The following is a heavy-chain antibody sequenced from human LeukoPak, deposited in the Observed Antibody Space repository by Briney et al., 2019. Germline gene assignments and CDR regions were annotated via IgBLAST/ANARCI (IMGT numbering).Heavy chain of an antibody. CDR2: VSTYNGNT. D-gene: IGHD2-15*01. Sequence: GASVKVSCKTSGYTFTNFGFSWVRQAPGQGLEWMGWVSTYNGNTNFAQKFQGRVTITRNTSISTAYMELSSLRSEDTAVYYCARGVQVASYYYYYMDVWGKGTTVTVSS. CDR1: GYTFTNFG. CDR3: ARGVQVASYYYYYMDV. V-gene: IGHV1-18*01. J-gene: IGHJ6*03.